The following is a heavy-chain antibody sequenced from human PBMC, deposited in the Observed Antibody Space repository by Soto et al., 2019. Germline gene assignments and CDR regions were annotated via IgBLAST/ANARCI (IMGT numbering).Heavy chain of an antibody. Sequence: PSETLSLTCTVSGGSISSADYYWSWVRQPPGKGLEWIGYIYYSGSTFFNPSLKSRVTISKDTSRNQFSLRLNSVLAADTAVYYCPSAIVSTIGGMEVWGQGNTVTVSS. CDR2: IYYSGST. D-gene: IGHD5-12*01. CDR3: PSAIVSTIGGMEV. J-gene: IGHJ6*02. CDR1: GGSISSADYY. V-gene: IGHV4-30-4*01.